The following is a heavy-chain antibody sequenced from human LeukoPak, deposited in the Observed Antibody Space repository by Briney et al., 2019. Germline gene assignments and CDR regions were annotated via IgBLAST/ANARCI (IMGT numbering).Heavy chain of an antibody. CDR1: GFTFSSDS. D-gene: IGHD3-10*01. CDR3: ARDRPLYYYGSGSYEAFDI. CDR2: ISSSSSYI. V-gene: IGHV3-21*01. Sequence: GGSLRLSCAASGFTFSSDSMNWVRQPPGKGLEWVSSISSSSSYIYYADSVKGRFTISRDNAKNALYLQMNSLRAEDTAVYYCARDRPLYYYGSGSYEAFDIWGQGTMVTVSS. J-gene: IGHJ3*02.